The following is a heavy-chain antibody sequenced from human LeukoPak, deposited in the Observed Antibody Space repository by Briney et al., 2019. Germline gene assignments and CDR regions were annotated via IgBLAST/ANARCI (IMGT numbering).Heavy chain of an antibody. CDR1: GFTFSSYG. V-gene: IGHV3-30*02. J-gene: IGHJ4*02. D-gene: IGHD3-22*01. CDR2: IQHDGTNK. CDR3: AKTFGTSSGYYYFDY. Sequence: GGSLRLSCAASGFTFSSYGMHWVRQAPGKGLEWVTLIQHDGTNKYYADSVKGRFTISRDNSKNTLYLQMNSLRAEDTAVYYCAKTFGTSSGYYYFDYWGQGALVTVSS.